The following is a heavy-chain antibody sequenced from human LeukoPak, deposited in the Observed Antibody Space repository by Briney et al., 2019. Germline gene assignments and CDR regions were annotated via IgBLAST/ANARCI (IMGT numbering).Heavy chain of an antibody. CDR3: ANNSSAFDAFDI. V-gene: IGHV3-23*01. CDR1: GFTFSSYA. J-gene: IGHJ3*02. Sequence: PGGSLRLSCAASGFTFSSYAMTWVRQAPGKGLQWVSGISASGGSIYYADSVKGRFTISRDNSKNTLYLQMNSLRAEDTAVYYCANNSSAFDAFDIWGQGTMVTVSS. D-gene: IGHD6-19*01. CDR2: ISASGGSI.